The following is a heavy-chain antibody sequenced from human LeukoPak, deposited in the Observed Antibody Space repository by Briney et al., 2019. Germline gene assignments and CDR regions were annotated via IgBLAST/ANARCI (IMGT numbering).Heavy chain of an antibody. CDR1: GYTFTGYY. D-gene: IGHD1-26*01. V-gene: IGHV1-18*04. CDR3: ARHQGELRFFYYGMDV. Sequence: ASVKVSCKASGYTFTGYYMHWVRQAPGQGLEWMGWISAYDGHTNYAQKLQGRVTLTTDTATRTAYMELRSLKSDDTAVYYCARHQGELRFFYYGMDVWGQGTTVTVSS. CDR2: ISAYDGHT. J-gene: IGHJ6*02.